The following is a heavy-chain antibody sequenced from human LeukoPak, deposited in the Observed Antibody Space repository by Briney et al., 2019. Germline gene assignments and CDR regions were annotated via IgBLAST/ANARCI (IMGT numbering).Heavy chain of an antibody. J-gene: IGHJ4*02. Sequence: GGSLRLSCAASGFTFSSYAMHWVRQAPGKGLEWVAVISYDGSNKYYADSVKGRFTISRDNSKSTLYLQMNSLRAEDTAVYYCARGPYYYDSSGYYHGDYWGQGTLVTVSS. CDR1: GFTFSSYA. CDR3: ARGPYYYDSSGYYHGDY. D-gene: IGHD3-22*01. CDR2: ISYDGSNK. V-gene: IGHV3-30-3*01.